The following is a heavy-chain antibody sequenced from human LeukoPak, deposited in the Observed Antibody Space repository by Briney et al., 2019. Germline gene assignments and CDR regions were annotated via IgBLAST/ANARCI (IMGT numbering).Heavy chain of an antibody. J-gene: IGHJ4*02. CDR3: AREGWEELGHYFDY. D-gene: IGHD1-26*01. Sequence: GGALRLSCAASGVPFRSNYMTWVRQASQKGLEWGSTIHSDGSKYYVDSVKGRFIISRDISQNTVYLEMNSLRAEDAAVYYCAREGWEELGHYFDYWGQGTGVTVSS. CDR1: GVPFRSNY. V-gene: IGHV3-53*01. CDR2: IHSDGSK.